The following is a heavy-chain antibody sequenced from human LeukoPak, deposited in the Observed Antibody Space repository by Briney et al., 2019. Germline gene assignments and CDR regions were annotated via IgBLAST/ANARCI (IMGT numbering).Heavy chain of an antibody. CDR2: INWNGGST. J-gene: IGHJ4*02. CDR3: ARSPYYYDSSGYYAY. D-gene: IGHD3-22*01. V-gene: IGHV3-20*04. Sequence: GGSLRLSCAASGFTFDDYGMSWVRQAPGKGLEWVSGINWNGGSTGYADSVKGRFTISRDNAKNSLYLQMNSLRAEDTALYYCARSPYYYDSSGYYAYWGQGTLVTVSS. CDR1: GFTFDDYG.